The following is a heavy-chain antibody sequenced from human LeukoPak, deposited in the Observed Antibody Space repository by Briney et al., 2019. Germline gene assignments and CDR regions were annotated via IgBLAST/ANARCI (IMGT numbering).Heavy chain of an antibody. Sequence: SETLSLTCSVSGGSINNHIWSWILQPPGKGLEWIGYISYSGSANYNPSLKSRVTISVDTSKNQFSLKVTSVTAADTAVYYCARETAMVLDYWGQGTLVTVSS. CDR1: GGSINNHI. J-gene: IGHJ4*02. CDR2: ISYSGSA. D-gene: IGHD5-18*01. V-gene: IGHV4-59*11. CDR3: ARETAMVLDY.